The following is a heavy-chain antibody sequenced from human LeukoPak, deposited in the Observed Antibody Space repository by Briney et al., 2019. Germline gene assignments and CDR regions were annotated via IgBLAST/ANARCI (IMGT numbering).Heavy chain of an antibody. CDR1: GGSFSGYY. J-gene: IGHJ4*02. D-gene: IGHD6-6*01. CDR3: ARNLARGTARPDY. CDR2: INHSAST. V-gene: IGHV4-34*01. Sequence: SETLSLTCAVYGGSFSGYYWSWIRQPPGKGLEWIGEINHSASTNYNPSLKSRVTISVDTSKNQFSLKLSSVTAADTAVYYCARNLARGTARPDYWGQGTLVTVSS.